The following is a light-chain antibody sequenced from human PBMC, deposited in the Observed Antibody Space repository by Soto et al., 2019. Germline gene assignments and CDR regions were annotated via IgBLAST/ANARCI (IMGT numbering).Light chain of an antibody. CDR1: QAINSW. CDR2: GAS. CDR3: QQSNSFPYT. Sequence: DIQMTQSPSSVSASVGDRVTITCRASQAINSWLAWYQQKPGKAPKLLIYGASSLQSGVPSRFIGSESGTDFTLAISSLQPEDFATYYCQQSNSFPYTFGQGTKLEIK. J-gene: IGKJ2*01. V-gene: IGKV1D-12*01.